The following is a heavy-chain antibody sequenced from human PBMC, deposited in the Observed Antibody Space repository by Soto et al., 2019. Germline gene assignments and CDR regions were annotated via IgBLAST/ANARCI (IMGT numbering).Heavy chain of an antibody. CDR3: ARTFYSNDEWSYYYYYYMDV. J-gene: IGHJ6*03. CDR2: IIPILGIA. CDR1: GGTFSSYT. Sequence: QVQLVQSGAEVKKPGSSVKVSCKASGGTFSSYTISWVRQAPGQGLEWMGRIIPILGIANYAQKFQGRVTITADKSTSTGYMELSSLRSEDTAVYYCARTFYSNDEWSYYYYYYMDVWGKGTTVTVAS. V-gene: IGHV1-69*02. D-gene: IGHD4-4*01.